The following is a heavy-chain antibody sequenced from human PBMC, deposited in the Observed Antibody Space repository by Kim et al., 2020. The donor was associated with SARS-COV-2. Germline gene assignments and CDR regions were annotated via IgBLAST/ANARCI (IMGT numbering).Heavy chain of an antibody. CDR3: AREGSGYYYAVFFDY. J-gene: IGHJ4*02. CDR2: ISYDGSNK. D-gene: IGHD3-22*01. CDR1: GFTFSSYG. Sequence: GGSLRLSCAASGFTFSSYGMHWVRQAPGKGLEWVAVISYDGSNKYYADSVKGRFTISRDNSKNTLYLQMNSLRAEDTAVYYCAREGSGYYYAVFFDYWGQGTLVTVSS. V-gene: IGHV3-33*05.